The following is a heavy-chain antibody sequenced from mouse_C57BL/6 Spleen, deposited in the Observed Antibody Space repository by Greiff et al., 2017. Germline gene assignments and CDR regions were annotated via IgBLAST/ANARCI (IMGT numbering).Heavy chain of an antibody. D-gene: IGHD2-4*01. CDR1: GYSFTGYY. J-gene: IGHJ4*01. Sequence: DQLQQSGPELVKPGASVKISCKASGYSFTGYYMNWVKQSPEKSLEWIGEINPSTGGTTYNQKFKAKATLTVDKSSSTAYMQLKSLTSEDSAVYYCARTYYDYDVNYAMDYWGQGTSVTVSS. CDR3: ARTYYDYDVNYAMDY. V-gene: IGHV1-42*01. CDR2: INPSTGGT.